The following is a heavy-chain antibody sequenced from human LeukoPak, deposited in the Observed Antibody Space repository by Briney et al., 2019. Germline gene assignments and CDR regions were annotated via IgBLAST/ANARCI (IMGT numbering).Heavy chain of an antibody. Sequence: PSETLSLICAVSGGSISSGGYSWSWIRQPPGKGLEWIGYIYHSGSTYYNPSLKSRVTISVDRSKNQFSLKLSSVTAADTAVYYCARGGGSGWTFDYWGQGTLVTVSS. D-gene: IGHD6-19*01. CDR3: ARGGGSGWTFDY. CDR1: GGSISSGGYS. J-gene: IGHJ4*02. V-gene: IGHV4-30-2*01. CDR2: IYHSGST.